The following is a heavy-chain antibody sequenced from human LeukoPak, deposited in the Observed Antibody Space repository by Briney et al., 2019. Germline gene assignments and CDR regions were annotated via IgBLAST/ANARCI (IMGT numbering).Heavy chain of an antibody. CDR3: ARCSMVTMRGAFDI. V-gene: IGHV3-53*01. CDR2: IYSGGST. CDR1: GFTVSSNY. D-gene: IGHD4-17*01. J-gene: IGHJ3*02. Sequence: GGSLRLSCAASGFTVSSNYMSWVRQAPGKGLGWVSVIYSGGSTYYADSVKGRFTISRDNSKNTLYLQMNSLRAEDTAVYYCARCSMVTMRGAFDIWGQGTMVTVSS.